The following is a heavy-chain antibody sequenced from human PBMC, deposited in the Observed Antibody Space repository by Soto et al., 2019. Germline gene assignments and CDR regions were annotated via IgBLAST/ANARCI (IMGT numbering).Heavy chain of an antibody. V-gene: IGHV4-4*07. CDR3: AGDGFGRNTRAFDP. CDR1: GDFISYYS. D-gene: IGHD3-10*01. J-gene: IGHJ5*02. Sequence: PSETLSLTCTVSGDFISYYSWAWIRQSAGKGLEWIGRVYSTGTIFYNPSLKSRATMSVDTSKNQFSLKLTSVNAADTAASYCAGDGFGRNTRAFDPWGQGTLVTVSS. CDR2: VYSTGTI.